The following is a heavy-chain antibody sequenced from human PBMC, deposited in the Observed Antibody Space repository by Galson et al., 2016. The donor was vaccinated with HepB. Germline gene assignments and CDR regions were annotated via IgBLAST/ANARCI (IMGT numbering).Heavy chain of an antibody. CDR1: GGTFSNYA. CDR2: IIPMFTII. CDR3: ARGRTFYDLGSDYPPSTFDAFDI. D-gene: IGHD3-3*01. J-gene: IGHJ3*02. Sequence: SVKVSCKASGGTFSNYAISWVRQAPGQGLEWLGGIIPMFTIINYGQKFQGRVAITADKSTTTAYMELRSLRSEDTAVYYCARGRTFYDLGSDYPPSTFDAFDIWGQGTMVTVSS. V-gene: IGHV1-69*10.